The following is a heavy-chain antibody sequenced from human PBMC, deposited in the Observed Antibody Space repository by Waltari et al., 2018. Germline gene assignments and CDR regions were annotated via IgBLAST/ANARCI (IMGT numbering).Heavy chain of an antibody. J-gene: IGHJ4*02. V-gene: IGHV4-38-2*01. CDR2: LYYSGST. CDR1: GYSISSGYY. D-gene: IGHD6-19*01. Sequence: QVQLQESGPGLVKPSEPLSLTCAVSGYSISSGYYWAWIRPPPGKGLEWIGTLYYSGSTYYSPSLQSGVAISLDTSKNQFSLKLSSLTAADTAVYFCARTGTGWYFDYWGQGTLVTVSS. CDR3: ARTGTGWYFDY.